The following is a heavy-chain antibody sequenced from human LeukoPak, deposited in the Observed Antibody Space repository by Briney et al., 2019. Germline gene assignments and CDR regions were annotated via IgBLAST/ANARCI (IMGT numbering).Heavy chain of an antibody. V-gene: IGHV3-13*01. D-gene: IGHD6-19*01. Sequence: GGFLRLSCAASGFTFIDYDMHWVRQVIGKGLEWVSAIGIRGDTHYSGSVKGRFTISRENAESSLYLQMNSLRAEDTAVYYCARGGIQVSGIDGFDYWGQGTLVTVSS. CDR2: IGIRGDT. J-gene: IGHJ4*02. CDR3: ARGGIQVSGIDGFDY. CDR1: GFTFIDYD.